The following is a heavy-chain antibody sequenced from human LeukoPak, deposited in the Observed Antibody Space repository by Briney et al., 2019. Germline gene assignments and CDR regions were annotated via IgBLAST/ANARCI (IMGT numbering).Heavy chain of an antibody. V-gene: IGHV1-69*06. D-gene: IGHD3-22*01. J-gene: IGHJ4*02. CDR2: IIPIFGTA. CDR1: GGTFSSYA. CDR3: AASDYYDSSGYFQA. Sequence: ASVKVSCKASGGTFSSYAIRWVRQAPGQGLEWMGGIIPIFGTANYAQKFQGRVTITADKSTSTAYMELSSLRSEDTAVYYCAASDYYDSSGYFQAWGQGTLVTVSS.